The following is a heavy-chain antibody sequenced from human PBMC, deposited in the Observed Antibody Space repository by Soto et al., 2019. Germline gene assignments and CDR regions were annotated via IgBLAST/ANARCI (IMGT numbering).Heavy chain of an antibody. CDR3: AKELVPPAISAFDV. D-gene: IGHD2-2*01. V-gene: IGHV3-23*01. J-gene: IGHJ3*01. CDR1: GFSFSTYA. CDR2: ISSSGGST. Sequence: EVQLLESGGGLVQPGGSLRLSCTASGFSFSTYAMSWVRQAPGKGLEWVSAISSSGGSTYYGDSAKGRFTISRDNSQNTLYLQMNSLRAEDTALYYCAKELVPPAISAFDVWGQGTMVTVSS.